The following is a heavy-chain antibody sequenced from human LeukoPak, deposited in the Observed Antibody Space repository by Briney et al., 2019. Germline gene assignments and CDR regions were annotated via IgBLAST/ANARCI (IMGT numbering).Heavy chain of an antibody. CDR2: IALDGSRK. D-gene: IGHD6-19*01. V-gene: IGHV3-30*03. CDR3: ARDQGDASGWFFDY. Sequence: GGSLRLSCAASGFTFSHHHIHWVRQAPGKGLEWVTVIALDGSRKIYADSVKGRVTISRDNSKNTVSLQMNSLGVEDTAVYYCARDQGDASGWFFDYWGQGALVTVSS. J-gene: IGHJ4*02. CDR1: GFTFSHHH.